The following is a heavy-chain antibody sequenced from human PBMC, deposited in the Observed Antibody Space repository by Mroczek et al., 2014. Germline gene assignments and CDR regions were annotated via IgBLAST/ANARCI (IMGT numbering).Heavy chain of an antibody. J-gene: IGHJ4*02. V-gene: IGHV3-48*02. CDR3: ASLSVVPADNFDY. Sequence: EVQLVETGGGLVQPGGSLRLSCAASDFTFSSCNMNWVRQAPGKGLEWVSYISSRSNTIYYTDSVRGRFTISRDNAKNSLYLQMNSLRDEDTALYYCASLSVVPADNFDYWGQGTLVTVSS. D-gene: IGHD2-2*01. CDR2: ISSRSNTI. CDR1: DFTFSSCN.